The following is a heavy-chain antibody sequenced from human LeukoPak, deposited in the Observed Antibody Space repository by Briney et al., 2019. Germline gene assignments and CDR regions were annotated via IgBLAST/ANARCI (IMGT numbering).Heavy chain of an antibody. CDR2: INHSGST. CDR1: GVSFSGYY. CDR3: ARSANYYDSSGSPA. J-gene: IGHJ5*02. Sequence: PSETLSLTCAVYGVSFSGYYWSWIRQPPGKGLEWIGEINHSGSTNYNPSLKSRVAISVDTSKNQCSLKLSSVTAADTAVYYCARSANYYDSSGSPAWGQGTLVTVSS. D-gene: IGHD3-22*01. V-gene: IGHV4-34*01.